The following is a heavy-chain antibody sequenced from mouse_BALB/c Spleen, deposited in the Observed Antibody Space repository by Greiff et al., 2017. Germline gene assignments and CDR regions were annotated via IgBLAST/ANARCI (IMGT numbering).Heavy chain of an antibody. D-gene: IGHD2-1*01. CDR2: IRSKSNNYAT. Sequence: EVMLVESGGGLVQPKGSLKLSCAASGFTFNTYAMNWVRQPPGKGLEWVARIRSKSNNYATYYADSVKDRFTISRDDSQSMLYLQMNNLKTEDTAMYYCALIYYGNYYAMDDWGEGTSVTVSS. J-gene: IGHJ4*01. CDR3: ALIYYGNYYAMDD. V-gene: IGHV10-1*02. CDR1: GFTFNTYA.